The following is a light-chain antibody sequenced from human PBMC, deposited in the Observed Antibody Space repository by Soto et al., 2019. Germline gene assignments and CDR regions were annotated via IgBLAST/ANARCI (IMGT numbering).Light chain of an antibody. CDR3: CSYAGSSYV. CDR2: DVS. J-gene: IGLJ1*01. Sequence: QSALTQPRSGSGSPGQSVTISCTGTSSDVGGYNYVSWYQQHPGKAPKLMIYDVSKRPSGVPDRFSGSKSGNTASLTISGLQAEYEADYYCCSYAGSSYVFGTGTKLTVL. V-gene: IGLV2-11*01. CDR1: SSDVGGYNY.